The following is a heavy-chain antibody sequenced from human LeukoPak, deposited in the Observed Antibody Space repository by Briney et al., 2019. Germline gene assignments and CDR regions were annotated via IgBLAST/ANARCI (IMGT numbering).Heavy chain of an antibody. CDR1: GFTFSSYG. J-gene: IGHJ4*02. CDR2: ISSSSSYI. V-gene: IGHV3-21*01. Sequence: GGSLRLSCAASGFTFSSYGMHWVRQAPGKGLEWVSSISSSSSYIYYADSVKGRFTISRDNAKNSLYLQMNSLRAEDTAVYYCARDGIQLWSFGYWGQGTLVTVSS. D-gene: IGHD5-18*01. CDR3: ARDGIQLWSFGY.